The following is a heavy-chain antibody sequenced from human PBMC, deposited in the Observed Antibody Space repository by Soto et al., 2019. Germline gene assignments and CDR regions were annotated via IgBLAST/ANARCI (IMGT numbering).Heavy chain of an antibody. D-gene: IGHD2-2*02. V-gene: IGHV1-3*01. CDR2: INAGNGNT. CDR1: GYTFTSYA. CDR3: ARDRSYSRPFDY. Sequence: QVQLVQSGAEVKKPGASVKVSCKASGYTFTSYAMHWVRQAPGQGLEWMGWINAGNGNTKYSQKFQGRVTITRDTSASTDYMELSSLRAEDTAVYYCARDRSYSRPFDYWGQGTLVTVSS. J-gene: IGHJ4*02.